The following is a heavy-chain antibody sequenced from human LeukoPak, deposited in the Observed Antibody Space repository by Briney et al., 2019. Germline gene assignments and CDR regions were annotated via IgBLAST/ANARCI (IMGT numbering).Heavy chain of an antibody. D-gene: IGHD6-19*01. CDR2: ISYDGSNK. J-gene: IGHJ4*02. CDR3: AKLLGGSGWYAQDY. CDR1: GFTFSSYS. V-gene: IGHV3-30*18. Sequence: GGSLRLSCAASGFTFSSYSMNWVRQAPGKGLEWVAVISYDGSNKYYADSVKGRFTISRDNSKNTLYLQMNSLRAEDTAVYYCAKLLGGSGWYAQDYWGQGTLVTVSS.